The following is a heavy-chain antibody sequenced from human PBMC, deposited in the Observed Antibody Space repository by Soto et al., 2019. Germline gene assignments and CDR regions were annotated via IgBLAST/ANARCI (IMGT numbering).Heavy chain of an antibody. CDR3: AREVGGGRQYYFDS. CDR1: GYTFTGYY. CDR2: TNPSNGGT. Sequence: QVHLVQSGAEVKKPRASVKVSCKASGYTFTGYYIHWVRQAPGQGLEWMGWTNPSNGGTNYAQKFQGRVTMTRDTSLSIAYMELTTLRSDDTAVFYCAREVGGGRQYYFDSWGLGTLVTVSS. D-gene: IGHD3-16*01. V-gene: IGHV1-2*02. J-gene: IGHJ4*02.